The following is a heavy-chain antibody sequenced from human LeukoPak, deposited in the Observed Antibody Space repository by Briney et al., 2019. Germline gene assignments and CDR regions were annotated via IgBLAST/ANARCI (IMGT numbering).Heavy chain of an antibody. V-gene: IGHV3-13*01. D-gene: IGHD3-16*01. CDR3: ATSHTTSGAFDI. Sequence: GGSLRLSCAASGFTFSSYDMRWVRHATGKGLEWVSAIGTAGDTYYPGSVKGRFTISRENAKNSLYLQMNSLRAGDTAVYYCATSHTTSGAFDIGGQGTMVTVSS. J-gene: IGHJ3*02. CDR1: GFTFSSYD. CDR2: IGTAGDT.